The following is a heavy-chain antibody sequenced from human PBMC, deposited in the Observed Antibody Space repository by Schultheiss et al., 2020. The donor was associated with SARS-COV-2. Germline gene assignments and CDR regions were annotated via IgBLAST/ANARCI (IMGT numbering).Heavy chain of an antibody. CDR2: IYGGGNT. J-gene: IGHJ5*02. V-gene: IGHV3-66*04. CDR3: ARQYSGSLDP. D-gene: IGHD1-26*01. Sequence: GGSLRLSCVGSGLTVSSNYMSWVRQAPGKGLEWVSVIYGGGNTYYADSVKGRFTISRDNSKNTLYLQMNSLRAEDTAVYYCARQYSGSLDPWGQGTLVTVSS. CDR1: GLTVSSNY.